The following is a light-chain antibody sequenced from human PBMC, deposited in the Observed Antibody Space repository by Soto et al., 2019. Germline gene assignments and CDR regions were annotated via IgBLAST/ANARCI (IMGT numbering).Light chain of an antibody. CDR3: QSYDSSLSGSI. CDR1: SSNIGADYD. V-gene: IGLV1-40*01. CDR2: GDT. Sequence: QPVLTQPPSVSGAPGQRVIISCTGSSSNIGADYDVHWYQQLPGTAPKLLIYGDTNRPSGVPDRFSGSKSGTSASLAITGLQAEDDADYYSQSYDSSLSGSIFGGGTKVTVL. J-gene: IGLJ2*01.